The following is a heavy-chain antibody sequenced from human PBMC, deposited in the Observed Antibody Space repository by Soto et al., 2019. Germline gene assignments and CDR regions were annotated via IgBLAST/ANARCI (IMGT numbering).Heavy chain of an antibody. V-gene: IGHV1-8*01. CDR3: ARGTKKQLVRVFGYYYYGMDV. D-gene: IGHD6-6*01. CDR1: GYTFTSYD. CDR2: MNPNSGNT. Sequence: ASVKVSCKASGYTFTSYDINWVRQATGQGLEWMGWMNPNSGNTGYAQKFQGRVTMTRNTSISTAYMELSSLRSEDTAVYYCARGTKKQLVRVFGYYYYGMDVWGQGTTVTVSS. J-gene: IGHJ6*02.